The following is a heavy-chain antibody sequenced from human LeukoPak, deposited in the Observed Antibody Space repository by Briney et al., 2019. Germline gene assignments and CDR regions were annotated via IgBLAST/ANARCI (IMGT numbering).Heavy chain of an antibody. V-gene: IGHV4-59*06. CDR2: IYYSGST. D-gene: IGHD6-13*01. J-gene: IGHJ3*02. CDR3: ARAGAAAGMGDDAFDI. Sequence: PSETLSLTCTVSGVSISSYYWSWIRQHPGKGLEWIGYIYYSGSTYYNPSLKSRVTISVDTSKNQFSLKLSSVTAADTAVYYCARAGAAAGMGDDAFDIWGQGTMVTVSS. CDR1: GVSISSYY.